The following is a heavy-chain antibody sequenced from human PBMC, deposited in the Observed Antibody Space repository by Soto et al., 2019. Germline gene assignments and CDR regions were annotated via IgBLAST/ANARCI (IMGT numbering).Heavy chain of an antibody. V-gene: IGHV1-18*04. CDR3: ARDYYDSSGYPYHYFDY. CDR1: GYTFTSYG. Sequence: AASVKVSCKASGYTFTSYGISWVRQAPGQGLEWMGWISAYNGNTNYAQKLQGRVTMTTDTSTSTAYMELRSLRSDDTAVYYCARDYYDSSGYPYHYFDYWGQGTLVTVSS. J-gene: IGHJ4*02. D-gene: IGHD3-22*01. CDR2: ISAYNGNT.